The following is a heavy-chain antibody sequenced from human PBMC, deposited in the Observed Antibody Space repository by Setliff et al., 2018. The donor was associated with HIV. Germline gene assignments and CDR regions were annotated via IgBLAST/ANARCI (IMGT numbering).Heavy chain of an antibody. CDR1: GGSISSGGYY. CDR3: ARAGMSIAARPDGDY. J-gene: IGHJ4*02. CDR2: IYPSGST. Sequence: SETLSLTCTVSGGSISSGGYYWSWIRQPAGKGLEWVGHIYPSGSTNYNTSLKRRVTISIDTSKSQFSLKLSSVTAAGTAVYYCARAGMSIAARPDGDYWGQGILVTVSS. V-gene: IGHV4-61*09. D-gene: IGHD6-6*01.